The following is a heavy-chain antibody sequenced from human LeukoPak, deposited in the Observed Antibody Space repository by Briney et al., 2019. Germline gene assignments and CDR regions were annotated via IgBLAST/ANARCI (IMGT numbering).Heavy chain of an antibody. V-gene: IGHV4-38-2*02. CDR1: GYSISSGYY. CDR3: AREVSGGYYGSGSAPLFDY. D-gene: IGHD3-10*01. CDR2: IYYSGST. J-gene: IGHJ4*02. Sequence: PSETLSLTCTVSGYSISSGYYWGWIRQPPGKGLEWIGSIYYSGSTYYNPSLKSRVTISVDTSKNQFSLKLSSVTAADTAVYYCAREVSGGYYGSGSAPLFDYWGQGTLVTVSS.